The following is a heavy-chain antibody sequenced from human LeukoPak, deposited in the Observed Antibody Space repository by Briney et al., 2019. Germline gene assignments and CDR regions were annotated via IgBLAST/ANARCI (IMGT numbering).Heavy chain of an antibody. D-gene: IGHD3-9*01. V-gene: IGHV4-61*02. Sequence: PSETLSLTCTVSGGSISSGSYYWSWIRQPAGKGLERIGRIYTSGSTNYNPSLKSRVTISVDTSKNQFSLKLSSVTAADTAVYYCARGPYYDILTGYPTDFDYWGQGTLVTVSS. J-gene: IGHJ4*02. CDR2: IYTSGST. CDR3: ARGPYYDILTGYPTDFDY. CDR1: GGSISSGSYY.